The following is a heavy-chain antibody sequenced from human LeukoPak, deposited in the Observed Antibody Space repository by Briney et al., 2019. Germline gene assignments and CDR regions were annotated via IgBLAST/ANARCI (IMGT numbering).Heavy chain of an antibody. J-gene: IGHJ5*02. CDR1: GFTCSNAW. Sequence: GGSLRLSCATSGFTCSNAWMNWVRQAPGKGLEWVGRIRSNSDGGTIDYAAPVKGRFALSRDDSKNTLYLQMNSLQTEDTAVYYCATDFYDTTWGQGTLVTVSS. CDR3: ATDFYDTT. D-gene: IGHD3-22*01. CDR2: IRSNSDGGTI. V-gene: IGHV3-15*07.